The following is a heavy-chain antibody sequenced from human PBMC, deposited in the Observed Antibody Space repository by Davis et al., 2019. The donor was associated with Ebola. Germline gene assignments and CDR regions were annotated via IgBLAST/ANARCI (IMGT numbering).Heavy chain of an antibody. J-gene: IGHJ4*02. Sequence: GESLKISCAASGFTVSSHYLSWVRQAPGKGLEWVSVIYSGGSTYYADSVKGRFTISRDNSKITLYLQMNSLRAEDTAVYYCARDKYYYGSGSYYTNYFDYWGQGTLVTVSS. V-gene: IGHV3-66*01. D-gene: IGHD3-10*01. CDR1: GFTVSSHY. CDR3: ARDKYYYGSGSYYTNYFDY. CDR2: IYSGGST.